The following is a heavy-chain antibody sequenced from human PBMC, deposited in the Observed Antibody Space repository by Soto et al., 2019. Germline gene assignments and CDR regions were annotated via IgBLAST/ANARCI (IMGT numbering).Heavy chain of an antibody. Sequence: QVQLVQSGAEVKKPGASVMLSCQTSGYTFTSYYIHWVRQAPGQGLEWMGCINPNRGATYYAQNWQGWVTMSRETSISTAYMELNRLKSDDTAVYYCARSGQKWYFDLGGRGTLVTVSS. CDR2: INPNRGAT. V-gene: IGHV1-2*04. CDR1: GYTFTSYY. J-gene: IGHJ2*01. CDR3: ARSGQKWYFDL.